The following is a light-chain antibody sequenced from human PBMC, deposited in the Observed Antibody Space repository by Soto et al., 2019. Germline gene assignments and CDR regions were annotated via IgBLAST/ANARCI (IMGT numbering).Light chain of an antibody. J-gene: IGLJ2*01. CDR1: SSDVGGVNY. V-gene: IGLV2-14*01. Sequence: QSALTQPASVSGSPGQSITISCTETSSDVGGVNYVSWYQQHPGKAPKLMIYEVSNRPSGVSNRFSGSKSGNTASLTISGLQAEDEAHYYCSSYTRSSTYVVFGGGTKLTVL. CDR3: SSYTRSSTYVV. CDR2: EVS.